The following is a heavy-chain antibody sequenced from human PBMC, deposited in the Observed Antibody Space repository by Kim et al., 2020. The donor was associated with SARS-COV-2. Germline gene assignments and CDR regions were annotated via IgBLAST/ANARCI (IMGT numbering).Heavy chain of an antibody. D-gene: IGHD6-13*01. V-gene: IGHV3-43*01. CDR3: AKDFIAAPEADYYYGMDV. CDR1: GFTFDDYT. J-gene: IGHJ6*02. Sequence: GGSLRLSCAASGFTFDDYTMHWVRQAPGKGLEWVALISWDGGSTYYADSVKGRFTISRDNSKNSLYLQMNSLRTEDTALYYCAKDFIAAPEADYYYGMDVWGQGTTVTVSS. CDR2: ISWDGGST.